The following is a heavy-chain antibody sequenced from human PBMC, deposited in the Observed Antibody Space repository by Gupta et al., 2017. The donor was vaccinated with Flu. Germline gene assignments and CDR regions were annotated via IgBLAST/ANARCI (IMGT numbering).Heavy chain of an antibody. J-gene: IGHJ4*02. V-gene: IGHV3-23*01. D-gene: IGHD3-10*01. CDR1: ESTFTNHA. CDR2: ISSGGDRT. Sequence: EVQVLESGGGLAQPGGSLRLSCAASESTFTNHAMSWVRQAPGKGLEWVSAISSGGDRTYYANSVKGRFTISRDNSKNTLFLQMNSLRAEDTALYYCAKLPGSLISYSSVDYWGQGTLVTVAS. CDR3: AKLPGSLISYSSVDY.